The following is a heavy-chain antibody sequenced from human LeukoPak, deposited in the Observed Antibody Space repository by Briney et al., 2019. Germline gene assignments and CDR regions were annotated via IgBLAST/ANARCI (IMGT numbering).Heavy chain of an antibody. CDR1: GGSISIYY. J-gene: IGHJ6*02. CDR2: IYTSGST. CDR3: TRDSCSRTSCYTDYYYYGMDV. D-gene: IGHD2-2*02. V-gene: IGHV4-4*07. Sequence: AAVTLSLTCTVSGGSISIYYWRWIRQPAGKGLVRLARIYTSGSTNYSPALKSRVTKSVDMSKRQFSLKLSSMNAPDTDVNYWTRDSCSRTSCYTDYYYYGMDVWGQGTTVTVSS.